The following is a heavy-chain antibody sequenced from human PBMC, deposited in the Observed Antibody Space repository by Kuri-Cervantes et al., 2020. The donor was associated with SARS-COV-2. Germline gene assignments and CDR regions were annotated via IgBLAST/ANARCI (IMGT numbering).Heavy chain of an antibody. Sequence: GGSLRLSCAASGFTFSDYYMSWIRQAPGKGLEWVAVIWYDGSNKYYADSVKGRFTISRDNSKNTLYLQMNSLRAEDTAVYYCARDRGYGGLGYYFDYWGQGTLVTVSS. D-gene: IGHD5-12*01. CDR3: ARDRGYGGLGYYFDY. V-gene: IGHV3-33*08. CDR2: IWYDGSNK. CDR1: GFTFSDYY. J-gene: IGHJ4*02.